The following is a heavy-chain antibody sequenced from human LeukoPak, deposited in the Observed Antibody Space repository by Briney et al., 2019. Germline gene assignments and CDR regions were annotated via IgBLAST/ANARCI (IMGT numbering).Heavy chain of an antibody. CDR1: GFTFSDYT. CDR3: TRDLMDFDYGDKGGNY. CDR2: INSDGSNT. D-gene: IGHD4-23*01. V-gene: IGHV3-74*01. J-gene: IGHJ4*02. Sequence: GGSLRLSCAASGFTFSDYTMNWVRQVPGKGLVWLSRINSDGSNTIYADSVEGRFTISRDNVKNTLYLQMNSLRAEDTAVYYCTRDLMDFDYGDKGGNYWGQGTLVTVSS.